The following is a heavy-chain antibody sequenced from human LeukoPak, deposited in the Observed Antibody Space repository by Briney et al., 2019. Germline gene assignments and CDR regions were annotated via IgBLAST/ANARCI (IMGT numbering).Heavy chain of an antibody. CDR2: IYYSGST. CDR1: GVSISVHY. V-gene: IGHV4-59*08. J-gene: IGHJ1*01. D-gene: IGHD3-22*01. CDR3: ARHSKYYYDSSGSYVGYFQH. Sequence: PSETLSLTCTVSGVSISVHYWSWIRQPPGKGLEWIGYIYYSGSTHYNPSLKSRVTISVDTSKNQFSLKLSSVTAADTAVYYCARHSKYYYDSSGSYVGYFQHWGQGTLVTVSS.